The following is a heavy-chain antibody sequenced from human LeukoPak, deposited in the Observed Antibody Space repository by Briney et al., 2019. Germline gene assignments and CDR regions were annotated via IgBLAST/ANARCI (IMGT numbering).Heavy chain of an antibody. CDR1: AFSFNTYA. D-gene: IGHD3-3*01. V-gene: IGHV3-23*01. Sequence: GGSLRLSCAASAFSFNTYAMSWVRQAPGKGLEWVSGISGSGTGTYYADSVKGRFTISRDNSKNTLYLQMNSLRAEDTAVYYCVKGQGGDFWSGSAYFDWGQGSLVTVSS. J-gene: IGHJ4*02. CDR2: ISGSGTGT. CDR3: VKGQGGDFWSGSAYFD.